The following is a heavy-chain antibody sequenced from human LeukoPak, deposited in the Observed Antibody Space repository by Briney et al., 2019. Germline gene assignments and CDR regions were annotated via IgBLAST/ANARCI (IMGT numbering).Heavy chain of an antibody. Sequence: SETLSLTCTVSGGSISSSSYYWGWIRQPPGKGLEWIGSIYYSGSTYYNPSLKSRVTISVDTSKNQFSLKLSSVTAADTAVYYCARHDYYGSGSYPRGYNWFDPWGQGTLVTGSS. J-gene: IGHJ5*02. V-gene: IGHV4-39*01. D-gene: IGHD3-10*01. CDR1: GGSISSSSYY. CDR3: ARHDYYGSGSYPRGYNWFDP. CDR2: IYYSGST.